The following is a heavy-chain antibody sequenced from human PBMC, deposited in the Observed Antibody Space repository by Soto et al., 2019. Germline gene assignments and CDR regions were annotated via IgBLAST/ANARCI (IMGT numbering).Heavy chain of an antibody. V-gene: IGHV1-3*01. Sequence: VSFMGTRWTFISYVLHGVRQAPGQRLEGMGWINAGNGNTKYSQKFQGRVTITRDTSASTAYMELSSMRSEDTAVYYCAKDAANYDSSRRVWFDPWGQGTLVTVSS. D-gene: IGHD3-22*01. J-gene: IGHJ5*02. CDR2: INAGNGNT. CDR3: AKDAANYDSSRRVWFDP. CDR1: RWTFISYV.